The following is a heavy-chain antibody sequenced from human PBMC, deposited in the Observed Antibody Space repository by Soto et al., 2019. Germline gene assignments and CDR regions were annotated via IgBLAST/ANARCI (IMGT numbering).Heavy chain of an antibody. CDR1: GFTFSSYG. CDR3: AKEGVVATISYYCYGMAV. V-gene: IGHV3-30*18. Sequence: GGSLRLSCAASGFTFSSYGMHWVRQAPGKGLEWVAVISYDGSNKYYADSVKGRFTISRDNSKNTLYLQMNSLRAEDTAVYYCAKEGVVATISYYCYGMAVWGQGTTVTVSS. J-gene: IGHJ6*02. CDR2: ISYDGSNK. D-gene: IGHD2-15*01.